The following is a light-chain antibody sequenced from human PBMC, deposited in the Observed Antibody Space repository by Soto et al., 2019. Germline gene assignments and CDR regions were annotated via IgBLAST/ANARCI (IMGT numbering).Light chain of an antibody. CDR3: YSAADNNRM. CDR1: ILAKKY. J-gene: IGLJ3*02. Sequence: SYELTQPSSVSVSPGQTARITCSGDILAKKYARWFQQRPGQAPVMVIYKDSERPSGIPERFSGSSAGTTVTLTISGAQVEDEADYYCYSAADNNRMFGGGTKVTVL. CDR2: KDS. V-gene: IGLV3-27*01.